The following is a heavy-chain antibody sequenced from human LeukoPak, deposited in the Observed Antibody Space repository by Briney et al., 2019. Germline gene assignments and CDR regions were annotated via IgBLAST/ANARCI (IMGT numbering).Heavy chain of an antibody. V-gene: IGHV3-23*01. Sequence: GGSLRLSCAASGFTFSSYAMSWVRQAPGKGLEWVSAISGSGGSTYYADSVKGRFTISRDNAKNSLYLQMNSLRAEDTAVYYCARAGGGNLYWDYYYMDVWGKGTTVTVSS. D-gene: IGHD4-23*01. CDR3: ARAGGGNLYWDYYYMDV. CDR1: GFTFSSYA. CDR2: ISGSGGST. J-gene: IGHJ6*03.